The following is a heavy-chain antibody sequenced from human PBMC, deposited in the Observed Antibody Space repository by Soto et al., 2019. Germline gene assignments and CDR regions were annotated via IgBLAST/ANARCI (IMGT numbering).Heavy chain of an antibody. Sequence: QITLTESGPTLVKPTQPLTLTCTFSGFSLDTSGVSVSWIRQSPGKALEWLALIYWDDDKRYSPSLKNRLTITKDTSKNQVVLTMTNMDPVDTGTSYCARRNVNTAMVYWYFDLWGRGTLVTVSS. CDR2: IYWDDDK. CDR3: ARRNVNTAMVYWYFDL. CDR1: GFSLDTSGVS. V-gene: IGHV2-5*02. D-gene: IGHD5-18*01. J-gene: IGHJ2*01.